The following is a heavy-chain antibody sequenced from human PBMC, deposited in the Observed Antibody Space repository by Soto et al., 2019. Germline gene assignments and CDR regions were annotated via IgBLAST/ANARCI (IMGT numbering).Heavy chain of an antibody. CDR1: GFTFSSYW. V-gene: IGHV3-74*01. D-gene: IGHD2-21*02. J-gene: IGHJ6*03. CDR3: ARSEGDPPYYYYYMDV. CDR2: INSDGSST. Sequence: PGGSLRLSCAASGFTFSSYWMHWVRQAPGKGLVWVSRINSDGSSTSYADSVKGRFTISRDNAKNTLYLQMNSLRAEDMAVYYCARSEGDPPYYYYYMDVWGKGTTVTVSS.